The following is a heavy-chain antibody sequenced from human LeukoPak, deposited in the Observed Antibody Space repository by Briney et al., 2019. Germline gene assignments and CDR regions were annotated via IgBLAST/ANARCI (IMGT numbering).Heavy chain of an antibody. CDR1: GGTFSSYA. V-gene: IGHV1-69*05. Sequence: SVKVSCKASGGTFSSYAISWVRQAPGQGLEWMGGIIPIFGTANYAQKFQGRVTITTDESTSTAYIELSSLRSEDTAVYYCARDLVLRGGRMGYYFDYWGQGTLVTVSS. CDR2: IIPIFGTA. D-gene: IGHD6-6*01. CDR3: ARDLVLRGGRMGYYFDY. J-gene: IGHJ4*02.